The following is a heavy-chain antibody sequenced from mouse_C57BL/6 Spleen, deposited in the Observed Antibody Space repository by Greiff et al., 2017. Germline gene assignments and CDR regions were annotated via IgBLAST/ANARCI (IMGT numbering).Heavy chain of an antibody. V-gene: IGHV1-85*01. CDR3: ARKSGNSYFDD. J-gene: IGHJ2*01. D-gene: IGHD1-3*01. Sequence: QVQLQQSGPELVKPGASVKLSCKASGYTFTSYDINWVKQRPGQGLEWIGRIYPRDGSTKYNAKFKGKATLTVDTSSSPAYMEIHRLTSKDSAVYVCARKSGNSYFDDWGQGTTLTVSS. CDR2: IYPRDGST. CDR1: GYTFTSYD.